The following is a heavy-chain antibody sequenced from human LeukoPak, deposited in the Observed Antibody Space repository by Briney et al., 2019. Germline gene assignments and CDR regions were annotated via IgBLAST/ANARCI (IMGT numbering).Heavy chain of an antibody. CDR1: GHSVSSGYY. CDR2: VYHSGST. CDR3: GTTSTSPFDP. Sequence: PSETLSLTCAVSGHSVSSGYYWVWIRQPPGKGLEWIGNVYHSGSTYCNPSLKSRVTISIDTSKNQFSLKLSSVTAADTAVYYCGTTSTSPFDPWGQGTLVTVSS. J-gene: IGHJ5*02. D-gene: IGHD2/OR15-2a*01. V-gene: IGHV4-38-2*01.